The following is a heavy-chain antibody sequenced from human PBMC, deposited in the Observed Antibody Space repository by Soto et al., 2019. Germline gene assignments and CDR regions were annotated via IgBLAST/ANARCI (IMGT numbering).Heavy chain of an antibody. Sequence: EVQLVESGGGLVQSGGSLRLSCAASGFTLSNYWMHWVRQAPGKGLVWVSRIDTNGGNISYADSVKGRFTISRDNGKNTLYLQMNSQRAEDTAVYYCVRELAICGGDCLHYWGQGTLVTVSS. V-gene: IGHV3-74*01. CDR2: IDTNGGNI. J-gene: IGHJ4*02. CDR1: GFTLSNYW. D-gene: IGHD2-21*02. CDR3: VRELAICGGDCLHY.